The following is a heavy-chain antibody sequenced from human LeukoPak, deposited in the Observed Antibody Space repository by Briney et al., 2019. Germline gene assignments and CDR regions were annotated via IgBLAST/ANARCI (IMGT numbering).Heavy chain of an antibody. J-gene: IGHJ4*02. D-gene: IGHD5-12*01. CDR1: GYTFTNYA. CDR3: ARVRNSGFRYVDS. V-gene: IGHV1-18*01. Sequence: ASVKVSCKASGYTFTNYAISWVRQAPGQGLEWVGWISAYNGNTNYAQKLQGRVTMTTDTSTSTAYMDLRSLRSDDTAVYYCARVRNSGFRYVDSWGQGSLVTVSS. CDR2: ISAYNGNT.